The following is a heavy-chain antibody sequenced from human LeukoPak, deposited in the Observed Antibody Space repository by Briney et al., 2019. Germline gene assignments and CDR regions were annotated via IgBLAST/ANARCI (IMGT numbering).Heavy chain of an antibody. V-gene: IGHV3-74*03. CDR2: ISSDGSTT. CDR3: AKAGRSNYYYYGMDV. D-gene: IGHD1-26*01. Sequence: GGSLRLSCAASGFSFSTSWMHWVRQAPGKGLVWVARISSDGSTTTHADSVKGRFTISRDNAKNTLYLQMNSLRAEDTAVYYCAKAGRSNYYYYGMDVWGQGTTVTVSS. CDR1: GFSFSTSW. J-gene: IGHJ6*02.